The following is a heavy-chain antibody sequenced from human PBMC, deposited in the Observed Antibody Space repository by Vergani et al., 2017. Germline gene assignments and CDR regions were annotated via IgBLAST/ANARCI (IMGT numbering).Heavy chain of an antibody. CDR1: GGSLSSSNW. D-gene: IGHD4-17*01. Sequence: QVQLQESGPGLVKPSGTLSLTCAVSGGSLSSSNWWSWVRQPPGKGLEWIGEIYHSGSTNYNPSLKSRVTISVDKSKNQFSLKLSSVTAADTAVYYCARRKGDYGDYGSGAFDIWGQGTMVTVSS. CDR2: IYHSGST. J-gene: IGHJ3*02. CDR3: ARRKGDYGDYGSGAFDI. V-gene: IGHV4-4*02.